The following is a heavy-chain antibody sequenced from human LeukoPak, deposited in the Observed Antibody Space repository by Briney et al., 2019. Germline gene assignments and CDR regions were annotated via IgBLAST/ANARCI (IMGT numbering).Heavy chain of an antibody. CDR1: GGSISSYY. V-gene: IGHV4-59*08. Sequence: SETLSLTCTVSGGSISSYYWSWIRQPPGKGLEWIGYIYYSGGTNYNPSLKSRVTISVDTSKNQFSLKLSSVTAADTAVYYCARRSSYYYGMDVWGQGTTVTVSS. J-gene: IGHJ6*02. D-gene: IGHD3-10*01. CDR3: ARRSSYYYGMDV. CDR2: IYYSGGT.